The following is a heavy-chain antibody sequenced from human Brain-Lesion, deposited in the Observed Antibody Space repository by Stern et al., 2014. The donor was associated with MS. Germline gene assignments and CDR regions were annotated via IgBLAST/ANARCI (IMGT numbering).Heavy chain of an antibody. CDR1: GGSISSGSFY. CDR3: ARETGGYTYGDTDFFDY. J-gene: IGHJ4*02. CDR2: IYSSGST. V-gene: IGHV4-61*02. D-gene: IGHD5-18*01. Sequence: QVQLQESGPGLVKPSQTLSLTCIVSGGSISSGSFYWNWIRQPAGKGLEWIGRIYSSGSTNYNPYLKSRVTISGDTSKNQVSLKMFSMTAADTAVYYCARETGGYTYGDTDFFDYWGQGALVTVSS.